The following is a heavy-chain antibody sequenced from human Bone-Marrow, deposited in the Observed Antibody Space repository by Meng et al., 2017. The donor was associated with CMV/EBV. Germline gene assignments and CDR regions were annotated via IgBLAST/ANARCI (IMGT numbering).Heavy chain of an antibody. CDR1: GFTFDDYA. CDR2: ISWDGGST. V-gene: IGHV3-43D*03. D-gene: IGHD3-10*01. CDR3: ARVPVRGNYYYYYYGMDV. J-gene: IGHJ6*02. Sequence: GESLKISCAASGFTFDDYAMHWVRQAPGKGLEWVSLISWDGGSTYYADSVKGRFTISRDNSKNSLYLQMNSLRAEDTALYYRARVPVRGNYYYYYYGMDVWGQGTTVTVSS.